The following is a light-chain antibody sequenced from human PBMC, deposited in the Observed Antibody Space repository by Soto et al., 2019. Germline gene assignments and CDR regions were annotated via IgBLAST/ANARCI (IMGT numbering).Light chain of an antibody. CDR2: DVI. J-gene: IGLJ1*01. CDR3: SSYTSSSLYV. Sequence: QSALTQPASVSGSPGQSITISCSGTNTDVGAYDYVSWYQQHPGKAPKLILYDVINRPSGVSDRFSGSKSGNTASLTISGLQAEDEADYYCSSYTSSSLYVFGTGTKVTVL. V-gene: IGLV2-14*03. CDR1: NTDVGAYDY.